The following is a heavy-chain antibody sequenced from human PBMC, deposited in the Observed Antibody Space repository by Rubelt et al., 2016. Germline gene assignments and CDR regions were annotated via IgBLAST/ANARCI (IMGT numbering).Heavy chain of an antibody. J-gene: IGHJ4*02. Sequence: QVQLVQSGAEVKKPGASVKVSCKASGYTFTSYGISWVRQAPGQGLEWMGWISAYNGNTNYAQKGQGRVTVTTGTSTSTAYRELRSLRSDETAVYYCARDPLPVRGVIMTPTHWGQGTLVTVSS. D-gene: IGHD3-10*01. V-gene: IGHV1-18*01. CDR3: ARDPLPVRGVIMTPTH. CDR2: ISAYNGNT. CDR1: GYTFTSYG.